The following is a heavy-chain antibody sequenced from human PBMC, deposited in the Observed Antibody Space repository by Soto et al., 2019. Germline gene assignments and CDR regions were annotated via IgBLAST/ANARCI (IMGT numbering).Heavy chain of an antibody. J-gene: IGHJ3*02. CDR3: ARGGEETAMAHHYAFDI. CDR2: IIPIFGTA. Sequence: QVQLVQSGAEVKKPGSSVKVSCKASGGTFSSYAISWVRQAPGQGLEWMGGIIPIFGTANYAQKCQGRVTITADESTSTAYMELSSLRSEDTAVYYCARGGEETAMAHHYAFDIWGQGTMVTVSS. V-gene: IGHV1-69*12. D-gene: IGHD5-18*01. CDR1: GGTFSSYA.